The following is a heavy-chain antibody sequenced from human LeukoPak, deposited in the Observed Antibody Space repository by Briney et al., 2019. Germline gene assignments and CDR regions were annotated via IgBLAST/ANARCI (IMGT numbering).Heavy chain of an antibody. Sequence: PGGSLRLSCAASGFTFSSYGMHWVRQAPGKGLEWVTVISYDGRKKNYVDSVKGRFTISRDNYKNTVYLQMNSLRAEDTAVYYCAKGVYDSSGDYFDYWGREPWSPSPQ. CDR2: ISYDGRKK. J-gene: IGHJ4*02. D-gene: IGHD3-22*01. CDR3: AKGVYDSSGDYFDY. V-gene: IGHV3-30*18. CDR1: GFTFSSYG.